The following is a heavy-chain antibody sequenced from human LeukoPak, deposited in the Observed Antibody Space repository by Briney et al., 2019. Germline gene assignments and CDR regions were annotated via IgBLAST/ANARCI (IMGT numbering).Heavy chain of an antibody. Sequence: GGSLRLSCAASGFTFSRYWMSWVRQAPGKGLEWVANIKEDGSQRNYVDSVKGRFTISRDNAMNSVFLQMISLRAEDTAVYYCARDRGYNSFDYWGQGTLVTVSS. CDR1: GFTFSRYW. CDR3: ARDRGYNSFDY. CDR2: IKEDGSQR. D-gene: IGHD6-13*01. J-gene: IGHJ4*02. V-gene: IGHV3-7*01.